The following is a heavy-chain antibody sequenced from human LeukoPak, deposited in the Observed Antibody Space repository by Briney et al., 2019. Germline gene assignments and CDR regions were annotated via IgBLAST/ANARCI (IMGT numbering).Heavy chain of an antibody. CDR1: GFTVSSNY. Sequence: PGGSLRLSCAASGFTVSSNYMSWVRQAPGKGLEWVSAISGSGGSTYYADSVKGRFTISRDNSKNTLYLQMNSLRAEDTAVYYCATKGVVAPPYYFDYWGQGTLVTVSS. D-gene: IGHD2-15*01. CDR2: ISGSGGST. CDR3: ATKGVVAPPYYFDY. V-gene: IGHV3-23*01. J-gene: IGHJ4*02.